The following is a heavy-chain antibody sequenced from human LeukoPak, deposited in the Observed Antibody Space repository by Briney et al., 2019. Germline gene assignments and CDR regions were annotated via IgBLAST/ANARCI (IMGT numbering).Heavy chain of an antibody. J-gene: IGHJ4*02. Sequence: PGKSLRLSCATSGFTFRNFPMQWVRQTPGKGLEWVAVISYDGSDQDYADSVKGRFTISRDSSKNTLYLQMNSLRAEVTAVYYCARANTCNDLFCYFDYWGQGTLVTVSS. CDR2: ISYDGSDQ. V-gene: IGHV3-30-3*01. CDR3: ARANTCNDLFCYFDY. D-gene: IGHD1-20*01. CDR1: GFTFRNFP.